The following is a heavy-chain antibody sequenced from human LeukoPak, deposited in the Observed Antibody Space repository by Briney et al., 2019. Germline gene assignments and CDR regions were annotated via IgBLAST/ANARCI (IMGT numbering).Heavy chain of an antibody. Sequence: SETLSLTCTVSGGSISSSSYHWGWIRQPPGKGLEWIGRIYYSGSTYYNPSLKSRVTISVDTSKNQFSLKLSSVTAAATAVYYCARRYCTGGNCYFLGPIFRWGQGTLVTVSS. J-gene: IGHJ4*02. D-gene: IGHD2-15*01. V-gene: IGHV4-39*01. CDR2: IYYSGST. CDR3: ARRYCTGGNCYFLGPIFR. CDR1: GGSISSSSYH.